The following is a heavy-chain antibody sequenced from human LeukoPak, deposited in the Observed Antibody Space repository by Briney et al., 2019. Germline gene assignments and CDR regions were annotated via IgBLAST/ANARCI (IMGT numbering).Heavy chain of an antibody. V-gene: IGHV3-30*02. CDR1: GFTFSSYG. CDR3: AKDLSYSCDY. J-gene: IGHJ4*02. D-gene: IGHD3-16*02. Sequence: PGGSLRLSCAASGFTFSSYGMHWVRQAPGRGLEWVAYISYDGSTKYYADSVKGRFTVSRDNSKNTVCLQMNSLRTEDTAVYFCAKDLSYSCDYWGQGTLVTASS. CDR2: ISYDGSTK.